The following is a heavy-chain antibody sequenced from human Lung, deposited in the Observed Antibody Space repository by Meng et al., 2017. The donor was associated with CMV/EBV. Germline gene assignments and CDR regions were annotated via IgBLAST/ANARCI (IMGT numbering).Heavy chain of an antibody. Sequence: GGSLRLXCAASEFTFRSYAMSWVRQAPGRGLAWVSAITGSGGSTYYADSVKGRFTVSRDNSKNTLCLQMNSLRAEDTAVYYCAKAFSASWYREYYDYWGQGTXVTVSS. CDR1: EFTFRSYA. J-gene: IGHJ4*02. D-gene: IGHD6-13*01. V-gene: IGHV3-23*01. CDR3: AKAFSASWYREYYDY. CDR2: ITGSGGST.